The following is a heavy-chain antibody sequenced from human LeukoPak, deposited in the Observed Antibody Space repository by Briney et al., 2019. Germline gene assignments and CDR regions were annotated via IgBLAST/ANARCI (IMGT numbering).Heavy chain of an antibody. V-gene: IGHV3-48*03. Sequence: PGGSLRLSCAASGFTFSSYEMNWVRQAPGKGLEWVSYISSTGTTIYYADSVKGRFTISRDNAKNSLYLQMNSLRAEDTAVYYCARYDYYGSGSSLDYWGQGTLVTVSS. J-gene: IGHJ4*02. CDR2: ISSTGTTI. D-gene: IGHD3-10*01. CDR3: ARYDYYGSGSSLDY. CDR1: GFTFSSYE.